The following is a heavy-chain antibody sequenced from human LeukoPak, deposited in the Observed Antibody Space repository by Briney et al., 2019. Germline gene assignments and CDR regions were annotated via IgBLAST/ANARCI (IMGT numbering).Heavy chain of an antibody. CDR2: ITSSGSTI. J-gene: IGHJ4*02. D-gene: IGHD3-16*01. CDR1: GFTFSDYE. Sequence: GGSLRLSCAASGFTFSDYEMSWVRQAPGKGLESVSYITSSGSTIYYADSVKGRFTISRDNAKNSLYLQMNSLRDEDTAVYYCARAHQDYVWGSPDYWGQGTLVTVSS. V-gene: IGHV3-48*03. CDR3: ARAHQDYVWGSPDY.